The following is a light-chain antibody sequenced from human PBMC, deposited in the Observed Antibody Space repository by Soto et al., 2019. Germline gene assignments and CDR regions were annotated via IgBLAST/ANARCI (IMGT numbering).Light chain of an antibody. CDR3: QQYHNWMA. CDR2: GAA. J-gene: IGKJ1*01. V-gene: IGKV3-15*01. Sequence: EIVMTQSPATLSVSPGERATLSCRASQSVFTSLAWYQQKPGQAPRLLIYGAATRATGIPARFSGSGSGTEFTLTISDLQSEDFAVYYCQQYHNWMAFGQGTKVDIK. CDR1: QSVFTS.